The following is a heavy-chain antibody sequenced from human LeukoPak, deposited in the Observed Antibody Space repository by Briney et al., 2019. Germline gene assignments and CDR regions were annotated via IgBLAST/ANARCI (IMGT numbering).Heavy chain of an antibody. Sequence: SETLSLTCTVSGGSISSYYWIWIRQPAGKGLEWIGRIYSTGSTNYNPSLKSRVTMSVDTSKNQFSLRLRSVTAADTAVYYCARQIASAGTAGFDFWGQGALVTVSS. J-gene: IGHJ4*02. CDR1: GGSISSYY. CDR2: IYSTGST. CDR3: ARQIASAGTAGFDF. V-gene: IGHV4-4*07. D-gene: IGHD6-13*01.